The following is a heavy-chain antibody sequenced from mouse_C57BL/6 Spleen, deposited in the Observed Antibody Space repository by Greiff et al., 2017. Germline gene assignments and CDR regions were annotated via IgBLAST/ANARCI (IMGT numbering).Heavy chain of an antibody. V-gene: IGHV1-50*01. D-gene: IGHD1-1*01. Sequence: VQLQQSGAELVKPGASVKLSCKASGYTFTSYWMQWVKQRPGQGLEWIGEIDPSDSYTNYNQKFKGKATLTVDTSSSTAYMQLSSLTSEDSAVYYCARRYGSSPWFAYWGQGTLVTVSA. CDR2: IDPSDSYT. CDR1: GYTFTSYW. CDR3: ARRYGSSPWFAY. J-gene: IGHJ3*01.